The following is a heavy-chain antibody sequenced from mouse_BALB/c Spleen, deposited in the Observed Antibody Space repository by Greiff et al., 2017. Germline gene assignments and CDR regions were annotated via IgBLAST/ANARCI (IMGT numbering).Heavy chain of an antibody. J-gene: IGHJ2*01. CDR3: ARHVTGRADFDY. D-gene: IGHD4-1*01. V-gene: IGHV5-17*03. Sequence: EVKLVESGGGLVKPGGSRKLSCAASGFTFSSFGMHWVRQAPEKGLEWVAYISSGGGSTYYPDTVKGRCTISRDNAKNTLYLQMISLKSEDTAMYYYARHVTGRADFDYWGQGTTLTVSS. CDR2: ISSGGGST. CDR1: GFTFSSFG.